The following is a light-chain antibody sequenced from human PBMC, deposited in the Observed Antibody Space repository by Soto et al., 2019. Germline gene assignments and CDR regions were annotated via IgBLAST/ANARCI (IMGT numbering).Light chain of an antibody. V-gene: IGLV2-14*01. CDR2: EVS. Sequence: QSVLTQPASVSGSPGQSITISCTGTSSDVGGYNYVSWYQQHPGKVPKLMIYEVSNWPSGVSNRFSGSKSGNTASLTISGLRAEDEADYYCSSFTSANTWLFGGGTKVTVL. J-gene: IGLJ3*02. CDR1: SSDVGGYNY. CDR3: SSFTSANTWL.